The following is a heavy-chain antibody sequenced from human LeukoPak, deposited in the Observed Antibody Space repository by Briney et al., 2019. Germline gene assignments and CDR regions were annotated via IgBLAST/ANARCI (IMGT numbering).Heavy chain of an antibody. CDR3: ARRSPTDWFDP. Sequence: GESLKISCKGSGYAFSNYWIVWVRQMPGKGLEWMGIIYPGDSETRYSPSFQGPVTISADKSIDTAYLQWSSLKASDTAIYYCARRSPTDWFDPWGQGTLVTVSS. CDR1: GYAFSNYW. J-gene: IGHJ5*02. V-gene: IGHV5-51*01. CDR2: IYPGDSET.